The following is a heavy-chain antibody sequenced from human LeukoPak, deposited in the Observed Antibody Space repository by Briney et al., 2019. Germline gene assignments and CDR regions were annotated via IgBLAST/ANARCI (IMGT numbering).Heavy chain of an antibody. CDR3: ARDLRGDDYSNYVHFDY. V-gene: IGHV1-18*01. J-gene: IGHJ4*02. Sequence: GASVKVSCKASGYTFTSYGISWVRQAPGQGLEWMGWISAYNGNTNYAQQLQGRVTMTTDTSTRTAYMELRSLRSDDTAVYYCARDLRGDDYSNYVHFDYWGQGTLVTVSS. D-gene: IGHD4-11*01. CDR1: GYTFTSYG. CDR2: ISAYNGNT.